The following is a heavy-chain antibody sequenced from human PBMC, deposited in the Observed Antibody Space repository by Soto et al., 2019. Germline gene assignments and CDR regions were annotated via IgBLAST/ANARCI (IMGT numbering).Heavy chain of an antibody. V-gene: IGHV1-8*01. CDR1: GYTFTSYD. J-gene: IGHJ5*02. Sequence: ASVKVSCKASGYTFTSYDINWVRQATGQGLEWMGWMNPNSGNTGYAQKFQGRVTMTRKTSISKAYMELSSLRSEDTAVYYCARGRITIFWPHRGRGPAEPFDPWGQGTLVTVSS. CDR2: MNPNSGNT. CDR3: ARGRITIFWPHRGRGPAEPFDP. D-gene: IGHD3-9*01.